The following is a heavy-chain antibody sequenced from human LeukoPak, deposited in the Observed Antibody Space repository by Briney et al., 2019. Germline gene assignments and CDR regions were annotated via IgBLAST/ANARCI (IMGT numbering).Heavy chain of an antibody. CDR1: GFSFSSYG. D-gene: IGHD5-12*01. Sequence: GGSLRLSCAASGFSFSSYGMHWVRQAPGKGLEWVAFIRYDGSDKYYADSVNGRFTIFRDDSKNTLYLQMKNLRAEDTAVYYCAKDRAWLRFDDWGQGILVTVSS. V-gene: IGHV3-30*02. CDR2: IRYDGSDK. CDR3: AKDRAWLRFDD. J-gene: IGHJ4*02.